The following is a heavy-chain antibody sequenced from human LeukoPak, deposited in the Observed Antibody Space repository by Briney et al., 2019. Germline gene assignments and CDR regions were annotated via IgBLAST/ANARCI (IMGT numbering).Heavy chain of an antibody. CDR3: ARDPRGSDAFDI. V-gene: IGHV4-38-2*02. J-gene: IGHJ3*02. CDR2: IYHSGST. Sequence: KPSETLSLTCTVSGYSISSGYYWGWIRQPPGKGLEWIGSIYHSGSTYYNPSLKSRVTISVDTSKNQFSLKLSSVTAADTAVYYCARDPRGSDAFDIWGQGTMVTVSS. CDR1: GYSISSGYY.